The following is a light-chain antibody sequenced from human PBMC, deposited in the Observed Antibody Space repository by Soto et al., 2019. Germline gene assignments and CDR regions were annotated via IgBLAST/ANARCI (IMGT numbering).Light chain of an antibody. CDR3: HHYGSSSSLT. CDR2: GAS. Sequence: EIVLTQFPGTLSLSPGEDATLSCRASQSVSSNFLAWYQQNPGQAPRLLIYGASRRASGIPDRFSVSGSGTVFTLTISRLEPEDFAVYYCHHYGSSSSLTFGGGTKVEIK. V-gene: IGKV3-20*01. J-gene: IGKJ4*01. CDR1: QSVSSNF.